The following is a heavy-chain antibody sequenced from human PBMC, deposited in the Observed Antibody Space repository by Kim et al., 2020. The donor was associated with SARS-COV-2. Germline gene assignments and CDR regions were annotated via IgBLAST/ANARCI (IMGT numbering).Heavy chain of an antibody. D-gene: IGHD1-26*01. J-gene: IGHJ4*02. V-gene: IGHV3-23*01. Sequence: YADSVKGRFTISRDNSKNTLYLQMNSLRAEDTALYYCAIATSGGPLQFLYGGQGSLVTVSS. CDR3: AIATSGGPLQFLY.